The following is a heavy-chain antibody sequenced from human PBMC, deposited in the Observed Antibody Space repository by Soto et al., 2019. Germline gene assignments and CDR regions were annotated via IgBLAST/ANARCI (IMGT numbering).Heavy chain of an antibody. D-gene: IGHD2-2*01. V-gene: IGHV4-31*03. J-gene: IGHJ3*02. Sequence: PSETLSLTCTVSGGSISSGGYHWSWIRQHPGKGLEWIGYIDYNGSTYYNPSLKSRVTISIDTSKNQFSLKLSSVTAADTAVYYCARYLVVVPAAKGRVFAFDIWGQGTMVTVSS. CDR1: GGSISSGGYH. CDR3: ARYLVVVPAAKGRVFAFDI. CDR2: IDYNGST.